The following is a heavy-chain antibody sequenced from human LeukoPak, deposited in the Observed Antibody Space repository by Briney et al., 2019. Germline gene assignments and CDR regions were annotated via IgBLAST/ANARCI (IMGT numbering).Heavy chain of an antibody. CDR2: IWYDGSNK. J-gene: IGHJ5*02. D-gene: IGHD6-6*01. Sequence: GGSLRLSCAASGFTFSSYGMHWVRLAPGKGLEWVAVIWYDGSNKYYADSVKGRFTISRDNSKNTLYLQMNSLRAEDTAVYYCAKDTSSSYNWFDPWGQGTLVTVSS. CDR3: AKDTSSSYNWFDP. CDR1: GFTFSSYG. V-gene: IGHV3-33*06.